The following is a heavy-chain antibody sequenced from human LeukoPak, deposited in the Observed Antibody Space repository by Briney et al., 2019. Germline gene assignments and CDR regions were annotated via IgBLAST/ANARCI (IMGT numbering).Heavy chain of an antibody. Sequence: GGPLRPSCAASGFTFSDYYISWIRQAPGKGLEWVSYISRSGSYTNYADSVKGRFTISRANAKNSLYLQMNSLRAADTAVYYCARTRYFDWGIDYWGQGILVTVSS. CDR1: GFTFSDYY. J-gene: IGHJ4*02. D-gene: IGHD3-9*01. CDR3: ARTRYFDWGIDY. V-gene: IGHV3-11*03. CDR2: ISRSGSYT.